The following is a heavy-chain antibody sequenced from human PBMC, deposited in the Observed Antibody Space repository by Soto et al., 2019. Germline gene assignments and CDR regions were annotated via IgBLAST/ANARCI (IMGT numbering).Heavy chain of an antibody. J-gene: IGHJ4*02. Sequence: QVQLVQSGAEVKQPGASVRVSCKASGSTHTIYFIHWLRQAPGQGLEWMGWINSVSGGTNYAHKFQGQVTMTRDTSTTTAFMELSGLRSDDTAVYYCARGGSYYAHWGQGTLVTVSS. D-gene: IGHD1-26*01. CDR1: GSTHTIYF. CDR2: INSVSGGT. V-gene: IGHV1-2*02. CDR3: ARGGSYYAH.